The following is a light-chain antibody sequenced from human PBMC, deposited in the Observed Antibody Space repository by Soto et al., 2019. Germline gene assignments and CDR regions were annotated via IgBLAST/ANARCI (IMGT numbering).Light chain of an antibody. CDR1: SSDVGSYNL. CDR3: CSHATPRL. V-gene: IGLV2-23*02. CDR2: EVS. J-gene: IGLJ2*01. Sequence: QSALTQPASVSGSPGQSITISCTGTSSDVGSYNLVSWYQQHPGKAPKLIIYEVSERPSGVSHRFSGSKSGNTASLTISGLQAEDEADYYCCSHATPRLFGGGTKLTVL.